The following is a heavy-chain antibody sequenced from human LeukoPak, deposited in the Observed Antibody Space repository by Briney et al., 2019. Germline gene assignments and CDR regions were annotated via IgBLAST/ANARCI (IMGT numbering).Heavy chain of an antibody. CDR3: ARATRHIVVVPAAIMFDP. V-gene: IGHV1-2*06. CDR2: INPNSGGT. CDR1: GYTFTGYY. Sequence: ASVKVSCKASGYTFTGYYMHWVRQAPGQGLEWMGRINPNSGGTNYAQKFQGRVTMTRDTSISTAYVELSRLRSDDTAVYYRARATRHIVVVPAAIMFDPWGQGTLVTVSS. J-gene: IGHJ5*02. D-gene: IGHD2-2*01.